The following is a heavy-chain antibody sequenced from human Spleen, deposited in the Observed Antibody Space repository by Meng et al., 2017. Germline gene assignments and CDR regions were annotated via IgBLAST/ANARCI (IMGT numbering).Heavy chain of an antibody. Sequence: SETLSLTCTVSGGSISSGSYYWSWIRQPAGKGLEWIGRIYTSGSTNYNPSLKSRVTISVDTSKNQFSLKLSSVTAADTAVYYCARDSSSSWFPAYYFDYWGQGTLVTVSS. CDR1: GGSISSGSYY. J-gene: IGHJ4*02. CDR2: IYTSGST. V-gene: IGHV4-61*02. CDR3: ARDSSSSWFPAYYFDY. D-gene: IGHD6-13*01.